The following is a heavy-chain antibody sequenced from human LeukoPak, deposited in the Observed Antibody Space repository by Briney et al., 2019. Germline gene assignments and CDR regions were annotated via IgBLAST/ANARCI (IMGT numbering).Heavy chain of an antibody. CDR2: IKQDGSEK. CDR1: GFTFSSYW. J-gene: IGHJ4*02. V-gene: IGHV3-7*01. CDR3: ARGGTYYDILTGYYNQPLDY. Sequence: GGSLRLSCAASGFTFSSYWMSWVRQAPGKGLEWVANIKQDGSEKYYVDSVKGRFTISRDNAKNSLYLRMNSLRAEDAAVYYCARGGTYYDILTGYYNQPLDYWGQGTLVTVSS. D-gene: IGHD3-9*01.